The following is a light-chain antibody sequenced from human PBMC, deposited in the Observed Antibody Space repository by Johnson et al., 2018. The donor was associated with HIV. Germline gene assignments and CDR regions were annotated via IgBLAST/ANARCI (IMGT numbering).Light chain of an antibody. Sequence: QSVLTQPPSVSAAPGQKVTISCSGSSSNIGNNYVSWYQQVPGTAPKLLIYENNKRPSGIPDRFSGSRSGTSATLGITGLQTGDEADYYCGTWDSSLSASFGTGTKVTRL. V-gene: IGLV1-51*02. CDR3: GTWDSSLSAS. CDR1: SSNIGNNY. CDR2: ENN. J-gene: IGLJ1*01.